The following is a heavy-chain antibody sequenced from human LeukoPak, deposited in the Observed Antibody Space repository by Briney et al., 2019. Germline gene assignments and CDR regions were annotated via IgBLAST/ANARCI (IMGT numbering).Heavy chain of an antibody. D-gene: IGHD3-9*01. Sequence: ASVKVSCKASGYTFTSYGISWVRQAPGQGLEWMGWISAYNGNTNYAQKFQGRVTMTRDTSISTAYMELSRLRSDDTAVYYCARGDYDILTGYYLYYFDYWGQGTLVTVSS. CDR2: ISAYNGNT. CDR1: GYTFTSYG. CDR3: ARGDYDILTGYYLYYFDY. J-gene: IGHJ4*02. V-gene: IGHV1-18*01.